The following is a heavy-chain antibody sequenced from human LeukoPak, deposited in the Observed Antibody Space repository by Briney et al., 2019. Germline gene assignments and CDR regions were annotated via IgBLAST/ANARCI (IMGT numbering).Heavy chain of an antibody. CDR2: ISSSSSYT. V-gene: IGHV3-11*06. CDR1: GFTFSDYY. CDR3: ASGRGFGPVDGMDV. D-gene: IGHD3-10*01. Sequence: GGSLRLSCAASGFTFSDYYMSWIRQAPGKGLEWVSYISSSSSYTNYADSVKGRFTISRDNAKSSLYLQMNSLRAEDTAVYYCASGRGFGPVDGMDVWGKGTTVTVSS. J-gene: IGHJ6*04.